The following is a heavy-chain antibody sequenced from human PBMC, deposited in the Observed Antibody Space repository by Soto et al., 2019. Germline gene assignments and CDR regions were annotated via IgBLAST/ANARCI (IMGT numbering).Heavy chain of an antibody. CDR1: GFTFSSYA. CDR3: AKSSSHQNFYTIAVAGTGDY. Sequence: EVQLLESGGGLVQPGGSLRLSCAASGFTFSSYAMSWVRQAPGKGLEWVSAISGSGGSTYYADSVKGRFTISRDNSKNTLYLQMNSLRAEDTAVYYCAKSSSHQNFYTIAVAGTGDYWGQGTLVTVSS. D-gene: IGHD6-19*01. CDR2: ISGSGGST. V-gene: IGHV3-23*01. J-gene: IGHJ4*02.